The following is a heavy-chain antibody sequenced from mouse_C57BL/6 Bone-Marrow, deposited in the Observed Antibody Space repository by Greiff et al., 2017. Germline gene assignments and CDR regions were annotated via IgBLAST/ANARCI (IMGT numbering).Heavy chain of an antibody. Sequence: VQLQQSGAELVRPGASVKLSCTASGFNITDDYMHWVKQRPEQGLEWIGWIDPENGDTEYASKFQGKATITADTSSNTAYLQLRSLPSEDTSVYYCTTAYYDNHCWYFDVWGKGTTVTVAS. J-gene: IGHJ1*03. D-gene: IGHD2-10*01. CDR3: TTAYYDNHCWYFDV. CDR2: IDPENGDT. CDR1: GFNITDDY. V-gene: IGHV14-4*01.